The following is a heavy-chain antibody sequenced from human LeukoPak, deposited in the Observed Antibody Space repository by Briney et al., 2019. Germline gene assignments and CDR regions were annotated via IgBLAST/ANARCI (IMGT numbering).Heavy chain of an antibody. CDR3: ARDAPHDYGDYDMDY. CDR2: ISYDGSNK. Sequence: GGSLRLSCAASGFTFSSYAMHWVRQAPGKGLEWVAVISYDGSNKYYADSVKGRFTISRDNSKNTLYLQMNSPRAEDTAVYYCARDAPHDYGDYDMDYWGQGTLVTVSS. CDR1: GFTFSSYA. V-gene: IGHV3-30-3*01. J-gene: IGHJ4*02. D-gene: IGHD4-17*01.